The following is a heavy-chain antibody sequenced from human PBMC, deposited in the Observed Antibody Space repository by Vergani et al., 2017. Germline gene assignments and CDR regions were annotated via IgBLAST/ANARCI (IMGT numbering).Heavy chain of an antibody. V-gene: IGHV3-11*01. CDR1: GFTFSDYS. CDR2: ISSSGSTI. J-gene: IGHJ6*03. CDR3: ARDRRRSGWHLNYYMNF. D-gene: IGHD6-19*01. Sequence: VQLVESGGGLVKPGGSLRLSCAASGFTFSDYSMSWIRQAPGKGLEWVSYISSSGSTIYYADSVKGRFTISRDNSKNSRYLQMNSLRAEDKAVYYCARDRRRSGWHLNYYMNFWGKGTTVTVSS.